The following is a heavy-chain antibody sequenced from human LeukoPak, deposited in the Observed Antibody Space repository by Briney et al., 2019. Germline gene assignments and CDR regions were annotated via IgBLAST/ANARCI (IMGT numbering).Heavy chain of an antibody. V-gene: IGHV3-21*01. CDR3: ARGPNRRKVMDV. D-gene: IGHD2/OR15-2a*01. Sequence: GGSLRLSCAGSGFNFSSYSMSWVRQAPWKGLEFVSSISSSSSFIYYADSVKGRFTISRDNAKNSLYLQMNSLRAEDTAVYYCARGPNRRKVMDVWGKGTTVTISS. CDR2: ISSSSSFI. CDR1: GFNFSSYS. J-gene: IGHJ6*03.